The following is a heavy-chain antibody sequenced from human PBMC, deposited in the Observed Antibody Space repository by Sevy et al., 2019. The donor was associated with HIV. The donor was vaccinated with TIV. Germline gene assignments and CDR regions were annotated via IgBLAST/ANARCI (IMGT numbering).Heavy chain of an antibody. D-gene: IGHD3-10*01. CDR3: AKDRGWKTFDY. J-gene: IGHJ4*02. V-gene: IGHV3-7*04. Sequence: RGSLRLSCAASGFGFSGTWMNWVRQAPGKGLEWVAIISPEGSRIDYADSVKGRLIISRDNANSSVSLQMNSLRVEDMGVYYCAKDRGWKTFDYWGQGALVTVSS. CDR1: GFGFSGTW. CDR2: ISPEGSRI.